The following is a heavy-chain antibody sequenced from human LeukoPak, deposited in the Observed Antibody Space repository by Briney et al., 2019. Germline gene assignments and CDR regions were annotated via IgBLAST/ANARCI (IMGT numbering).Heavy chain of an antibody. D-gene: IGHD2-21*02. J-gene: IGHJ4*02. V-gene: IGHV4-34*01. CDR1: GGSFSGYY. Sequence: PSETLSLTCAVYGGSFSGYYWGWIRQPPGKGLEWIGEINHSGSTNYNPSLKSRVTISVDTSKNQFSLKLSSVTAADTAVYYCARVIDGDCADYWGQGTLVTVSS. CDR3: ARVIDGDCADY. CDR2: INHSGST.